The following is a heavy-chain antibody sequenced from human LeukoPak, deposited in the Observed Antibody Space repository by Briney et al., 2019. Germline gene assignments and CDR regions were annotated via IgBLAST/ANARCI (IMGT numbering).Heavy chain of an antibody. CDR2: INHRGST. V-gene: IGHV4-34*01. CDR3: ARVPTVTFFDY. J-gene: IGHJ4*02. D-gene: IGHD4-17*01. CDR1: GGSFSDYY. Sequence: SETLSLTCAVYGGSFSDYYWSWIRQSPGKGLDWIGQINHRGSTKYNPSLKSRVTISVDTSKNQFSLRLSSVTAADTAVYYCARVPTVTFFDYWGQGTLVTVSS.